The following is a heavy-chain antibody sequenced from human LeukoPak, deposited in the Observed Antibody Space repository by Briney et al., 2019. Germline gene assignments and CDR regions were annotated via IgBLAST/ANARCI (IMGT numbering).Heavy chain of an antibody. Sequence: GGSLRLSCAASGFTFSDYYMSWVRQAPGKGLEWVANIKQDGSEKYYVDSVKGRFTISRDNAKDSLYLQMNSLRAEDTAVYYCARDNSGYYSDAFDIWGQGTMVTVSS. CDR2: IKQDGSEK. V-gene: IGHV3-7*03. CDR3: ARDNSGYYSDAFDI. D-gene: IGHD3-22*01. CDR1: GFTFSDYY. J-gene: IGHJ3*02.